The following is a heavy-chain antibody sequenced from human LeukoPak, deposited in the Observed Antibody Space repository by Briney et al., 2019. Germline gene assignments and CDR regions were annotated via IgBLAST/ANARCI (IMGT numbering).Heavy chain of an antibody. V-gene: IGHV4-39*07. J-gene: IGHJ4*02. Sequence: SETLSLTCTVSGGSISSSSYYWGWIRQPPGKGLEWIGSIYYSGSTYYNPSLKSRVTISVDTSKNQVSLKLRSVTAADTAVYFCARGDSGWYLGLGFDYWGQGTLVTVSS. CDR3: ARGDSGWYLGLGFDY. D-gene: IGHD6-19*01. CDR2: IYYSGST. CDR1: GGSISSSSYY.